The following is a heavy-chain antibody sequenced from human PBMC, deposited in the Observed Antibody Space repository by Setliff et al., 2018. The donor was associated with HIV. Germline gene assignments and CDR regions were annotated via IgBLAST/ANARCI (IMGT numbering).Heavy chain of an antibody. CDR3: ARHDMRHYDFWSGSPSHWFDP. D-gene: IGHD3-3*01. V-gene: IGHV4-39*01. CDR1: GGSLSGYY. Sequence: SETLSLTCAVYGGSLSGYYWGWIRQPPGKGLQWIGSISYTGKSYYNPALKRRVTVSVDTSKNQFSLKLSSVTAADTAVYYCARHDMRHYDFWSGSPSHWFDPWGQGTLVTVSS. CDR2: ISYTGKS. J-gene: IGHJ5*02.